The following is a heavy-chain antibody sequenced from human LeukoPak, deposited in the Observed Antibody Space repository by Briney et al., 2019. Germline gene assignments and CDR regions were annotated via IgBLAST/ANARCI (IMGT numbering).Heavy chain of an antibody. V-gene: IGHV4-59*08. CDR1: GGSISSYY. CDR2: IYYSGST. CDR3: ARHKGEEASDYSSTSRDAFDI. Sequence: SGPTLVKPSETLSLTCTVSGGSISSYYWSWIRQPPGKGLEWIGYIYYSGSTNYNPSLKSRVTISVDTSKNQFSLKLSSVTAADTAVYYCARHKGEEASDYSSTSRDAFDIWGQGTMVTVSS. D-gene: IGHD6-19*01. J-gene: IGHJ3*02.